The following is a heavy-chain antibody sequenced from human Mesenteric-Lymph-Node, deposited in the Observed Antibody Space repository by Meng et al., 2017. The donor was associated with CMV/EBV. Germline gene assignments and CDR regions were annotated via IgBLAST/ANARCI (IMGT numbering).Heavy chain of an antibody. CDR2: IYIGGST. J-gene: IGHJ6*02. Sequence: GGSLRLSCAASGFTFSSSAMHWVRQAPGRGLEWVSVIYIGGSTYYADSVKGRFIISRDNSKNTLYLQMNSLRVEDTAVYYCARDQDTSSYSMDVWGQGTTVTVSS. CDR1: GFTFSSSA. V-gene: IGHV3-53*01. CDR3: ARDQDTSSYSMDV. D-gene: IGHD6-13*01.